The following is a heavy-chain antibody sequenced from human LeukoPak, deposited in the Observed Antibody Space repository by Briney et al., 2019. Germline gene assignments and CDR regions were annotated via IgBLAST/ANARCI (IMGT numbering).Heavy chain of an antibody. CDR1: GFTFTTYN. CDR2: ISGSGGST. J-gene: IGHJ4*02. D-gene: IGHD3-22*01. CDR3: AKDWMSSSGYFLFDY. V-gene: IGHV3-23*01. Sequence: PGGSLRLSCAASGFTFTTYNMNWVRQAPGKGLEWVSAISGSGGSTYYADSVKGRFTISRDNSKNTLYLQMNSLRAEDTAVYYCAKDWMSSSGYFLFDYWGQGTLVTVSS.